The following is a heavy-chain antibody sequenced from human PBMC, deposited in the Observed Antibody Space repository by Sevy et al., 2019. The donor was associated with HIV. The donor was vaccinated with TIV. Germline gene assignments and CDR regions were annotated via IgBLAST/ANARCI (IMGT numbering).Heavy chain of an antibody. D-gene: IGHD3-3*01. J-gene: IGHJ6*02. Sequence: GGSLRLSCAASGFTFSSYGMHWVRQAPGKGLEWVAVISYDGSNKYCADSVKGRFTISRDNSKNTLYLQMNSLRAEDTAVYYCAKDISPIFGVVIMGMDVWGQGTTVTVSS. CDR1: GFTFSSYG. V-gene: IGHV3-30*18. CDR3: AKDISPIFGVVIMGMDV. CDR2: ISYDGSNK.